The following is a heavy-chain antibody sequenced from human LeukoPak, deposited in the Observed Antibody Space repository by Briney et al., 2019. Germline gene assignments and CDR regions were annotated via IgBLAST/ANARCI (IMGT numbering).Heavy chain of an antibody. J-gene: IGHJ2*01. Sequence: PSETLSLTCTVSGGSISSGDYYWSWIRQPPGKVLEWIGYIYYSGSTYYNPSLKSRVTISVDTSKNQFSLKLSSVTAADTAVYYCARDLACCGGDCYSTHYWYFDLWGRGTLVTVSS. CDR3: ARDLACCGGDCYSTHYWYFDL. V-gene: IGHV4-30-4*01. CDR1: GGSISSGDYY. D-gene: IGHD2-21*02. CDR2: IYYSGST.